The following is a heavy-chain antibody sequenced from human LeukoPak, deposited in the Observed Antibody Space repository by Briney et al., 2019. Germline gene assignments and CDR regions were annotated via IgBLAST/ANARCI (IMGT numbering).Heavy chain of an antibody. CDR3: ARFGVDCSSTSCYTFDAFDI. Sequence: GTANYAQKFQGRVTITADESTSTAYMGLSSLRSEDTAVYYCARFGVDCSSTSCYTFDAFDIWGQGTMVTVSS. V-gene: IGHV1-69*01. D-gene: IGHD2-2*02. J-gene: IGHJ3*02. CDR2: GTA.